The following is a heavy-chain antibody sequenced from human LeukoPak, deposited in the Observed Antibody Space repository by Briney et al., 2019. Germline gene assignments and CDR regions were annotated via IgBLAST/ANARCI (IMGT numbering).Heavy chain of an antibody. CDR1: GFTFSSYW. CDR2: INSDGSST. D-gene: IGHD2-2*01. Sequence: GGSLRLSCAASGFTFSSYWMHWVRQAPGKGLVWVSRINSDGSSTSYADSVKGRFTISRDNAKNTLYPQMNSLRAEDTAVYYCARGGNVVVPAANNWFDPWGQGTLVTVSS. J-gene: IGHJ5*02. CDR3: ARGGNVVVPAANNWFDP. V-gene: IGHV3-74*01.